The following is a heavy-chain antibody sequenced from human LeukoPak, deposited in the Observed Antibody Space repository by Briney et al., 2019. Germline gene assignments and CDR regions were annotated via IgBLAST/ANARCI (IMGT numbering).Heavy chain of an antibody. CDR3: ARGPGPLSGSYYFWSPAFDI. CDR1: GGSLSSYY. Sequence: SETLSLTCTVSGGSLSSYYWSWIRQPPGKGLEWIGYIYYSGSTNYNPSLKSRVTISVDTSKNQFSLKLSSVTAADTAVYYCARGPGPLSGSYYFWSPAFDIWGQGTMVTVSS. V-gene: IGHV4-59*01. D-gene: IGHD1-26*01. CDR2: IYYSGST. J-gene: IGHJ3*02.